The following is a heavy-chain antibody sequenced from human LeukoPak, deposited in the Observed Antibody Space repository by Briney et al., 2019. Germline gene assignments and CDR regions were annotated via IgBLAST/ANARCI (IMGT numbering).Heavy chain of an antibody. V-gene: IGHV3-33*01. CDR1: GVTFSRYV. CDR3: ARALSPRVRGYYYYGMDV. D-gene: IGHD3-10*01. CDR2: IWYDGSNK. Sequence: GGSLRVSCASAGVTFSRYVMHWVRQTPGKRLEWVAVIWYDGSNKYYADSVKGRFTISRDNSKNTLYLQMNSLRAEDTAVYYCARALSPRVRGYYYYGMDVWGQGTTVTVSS. J-gene: IGHJ6*02.